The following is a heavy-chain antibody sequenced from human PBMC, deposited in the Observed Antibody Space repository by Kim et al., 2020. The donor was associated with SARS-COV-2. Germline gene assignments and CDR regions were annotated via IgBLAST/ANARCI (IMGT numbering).Heavy chain of an antibody. CDR3: ARDYADYYYYAMDV. V-gene: IGHV3-33*01. CDR2: IWYDGSNK. J-gene: IGHJ6*02. Sequence: GSLRLSCAASGFTFSSYGMHWVRQAPGKGLEWVAVIWYDGSNKYYADSVKGRFTISRDNSKNTLYLQMNSLRAEDTAVYYCARDYADYYYYAMDVWGQGTTGTVSS. D-gene: IGHD4-17*01. CDR1: GFTFSSYG.